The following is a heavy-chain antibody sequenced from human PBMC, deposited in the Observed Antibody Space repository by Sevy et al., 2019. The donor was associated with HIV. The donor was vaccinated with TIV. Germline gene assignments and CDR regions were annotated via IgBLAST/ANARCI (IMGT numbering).Heavy chain of an antibody. Sequence: GGSLRLSCAASGFTFSSYWMSWVRQAPGKGLEWVANIKQDGSEKYYVDSVKGRFTISRHNAKNSLYLQMNGLRAEDTAEYYYARDKGANRGYYYDGMDVWGQGTTVTVTS. J-gene: IGHJ6*02. CDR1: GFTFSSYW. CDR3: ARDKGANRGYYYDGMDV. V-gene: IGHV3-7*01. D-gene: IGHD3-16*01. CDR2: IKQDGSEK.